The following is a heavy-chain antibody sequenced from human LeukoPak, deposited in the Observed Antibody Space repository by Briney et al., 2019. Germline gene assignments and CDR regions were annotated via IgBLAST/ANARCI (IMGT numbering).Heavy chain of an antibody. CDR1: GFTFSSYA. CDR2: ISYDGSNK. J-gene: IGHJ1*01. V-gene: IGHV3-30*04. CDR3: ARDLLAAAGNRAEYFQH. D-gene: IGHD6-13*01. Sequence: SGGSLRLSCAASGFTFSSYAMHCVRQAPGKRLEWVAVISYDGSNKYYADSVKGRFTISRDNSKNTLYLQMNSLRAEDTAVYYCARDLLAAAGNRAEYFQHWGQGTLVTVSS.